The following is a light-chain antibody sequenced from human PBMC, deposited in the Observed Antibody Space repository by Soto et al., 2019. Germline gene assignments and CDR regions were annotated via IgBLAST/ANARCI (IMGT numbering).Light chain of an antibody. CDR1: SSDVGGYNF. Sequence: QSALTQPPSASGSPGQSVIISCIGTSSDVGGYNFVSWYQQHPGKAPKLIIYEVNKRPSGVPNRFSGSKSGNTASLTVSGLQAEDEADYYCSSNVGDNNRYVFGTGTKLTVL. V-gene: IGLV2-8*01. J-gene: IGLJ1*01. CDR3: SSNVGDNNRYV. CDR2: EVN.